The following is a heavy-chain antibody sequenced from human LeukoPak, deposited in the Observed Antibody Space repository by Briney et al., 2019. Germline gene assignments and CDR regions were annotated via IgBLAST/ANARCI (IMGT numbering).Heavy chain of an antibody. Sequence: GGSLRLSCAASGFTFSSYGMHWVRQAPGKGLVWVSRIESDGGRTDYADSLKGRFTISRDNAKNTLYLEMNSLRAEDTAVYYCARVGHCSSTACFIDYWGQGTLVTVSS. CDR3: ARVGHCSSTACFIDY. CDR2: IESDGGRT. D-gene: IGHD2-2*01. V-gene: IGHV3-74*01. J-gene: IGHJ4*02. CDR1: GFTFSSYG.